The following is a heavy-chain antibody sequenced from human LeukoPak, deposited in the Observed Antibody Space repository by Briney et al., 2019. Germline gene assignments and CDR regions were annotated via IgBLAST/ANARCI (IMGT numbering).Heavy chain of an antibody. V-gene: IGHV1-18*01. CDR1: GYTFTSYG. CDR2: ISAYNGNT. J-gene: IGHJ3*02. D-gene: IGHD3-22*01. Sequence: ASVKVSCKASGYTFTSYGISWVRQAPGQGLEWMGWISAYNGNTNYAQKLQGRVTMTTDTSTSTAYMELRSLRSDDTAVYYCARVQGYDSSDYWNAFDIWGQGTMVTVSS. CDR3: ARVQGYDSSDYWNAFDI.